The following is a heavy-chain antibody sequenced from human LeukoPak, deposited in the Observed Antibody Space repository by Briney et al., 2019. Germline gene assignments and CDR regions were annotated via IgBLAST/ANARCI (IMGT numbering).Heavy chain of an antibody. CDR3: AKDLGGGYQTLDY. V-gene: IGHV3-23*01. Sequence: GGSLRLSCAASGFTFSSYAMTWVRQAPGKGLEWVSGIGASGGNTYYADSVKGRFTISRDNSKNTLYLQMNSLRAEDTAVYYCAKDLGGGYQTLDYWGQGTLVTVSS. D-gene: IGHD3-22*01. CDR2: IGASGGNT. CDR1: GFTFSSYA. J-gene: IGHJ4*02.